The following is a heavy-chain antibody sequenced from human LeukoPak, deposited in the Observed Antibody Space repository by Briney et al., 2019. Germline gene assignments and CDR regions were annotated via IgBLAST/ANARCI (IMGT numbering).Heavy chain of an antibody. V-gene: IGHV3-23*01. CDR2: ISGSGGST. CDR1: GFTFSSYA. CDR3: ASRDPCSGGSCYGLGY. J-gene: IGHJ4*02. Sequence: GESLRLSCAASGFTFSSYAMAWVRQAPGKGLEWVSAISGSGGSTYYADSVKGQFTISRDNSENTLYLEMNSLRAEDTAVYYCASRDPCSGGSCYGLGYWGQGTLVTVSS. D-gene: IGHD2-15*01.